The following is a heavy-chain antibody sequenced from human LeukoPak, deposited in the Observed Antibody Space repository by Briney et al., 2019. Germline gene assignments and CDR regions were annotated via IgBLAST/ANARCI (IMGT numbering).Heavy chain of an antibody. CDR1: GFTFSRYA. CDR3: ARAERNAGVFDY. V-gene: IGHV3-30-3*01. J-gene: IGHJ4*02. CDR2: ISYDGTNK. D-gene: IGHD3-3*01. Sequence: GGSLRLSCVASGFTFSRYAMHWVRRAPGKGLEWVTFISYDGTNKYYADSVKGRFTIPRDNSRNTLFLQVNSLRAEDTAVYYCARAERNAGVFDYWGQGTLVTVSS.